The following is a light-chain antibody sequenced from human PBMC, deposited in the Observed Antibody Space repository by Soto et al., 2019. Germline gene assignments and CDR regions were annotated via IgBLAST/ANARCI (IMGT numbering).Light chain of an antibody. CDR1: SSNIGAGYD. CDR3: CSYAGRRTYV. CDR2: GNS. Sequence: QSVLTQPPSVSGAPGQRVTISCTGSSSNIGAGYDVHWYQQLPGTAPKLLIYGNSNRPSGVPDRFSGSKSGTSASLAITGLQAEDEADYYCCSYAGRRTYVFGTGTKVTVL. V-gene: IGLV1-40*01. J-gene: IGLJ1*01.